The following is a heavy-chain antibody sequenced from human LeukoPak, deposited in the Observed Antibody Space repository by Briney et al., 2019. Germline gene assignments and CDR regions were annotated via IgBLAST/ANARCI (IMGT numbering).Heavy chain of an antibody. V-gene: IGHV4-59*08. CDR1: GGCFSGYY. D-gene: IGHD4-11*01. J-gene: IGHJ3*02. Sequence: SETLSLTCAVYGGCFSGYYWSWIRQPPGKGLEWIGYIYYSGSTNYNPSLKSRVTISVDTSKNQFSLKLSSVTAADTAVFYCARHRTTVTTAFDIWGQGTMVTVSS. CDR2: IYYSGST. CDR3: ARHRTTVTTAFDI.